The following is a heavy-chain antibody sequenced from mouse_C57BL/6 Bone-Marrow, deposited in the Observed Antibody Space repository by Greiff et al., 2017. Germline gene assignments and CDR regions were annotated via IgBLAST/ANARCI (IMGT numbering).Heavy chain of an antibody. J-gene: IGHJ4*01. CDR2: IYPGSGST. CDR3: ARNYYYGSSYPYAMDY. Sequence: QVQLQQPGAELVKPGASVKMSCKASGYTFTSYWITWVKQRPGQGLEWIGDIYPGSGSTNYNEKFKSKATLTVDTSSSTAYMQLSSLTSEDSAVYYGARNYYYGSSYPYAMDYWGQGTSVTVSS. D-gene: IGHD1-1*01. CDR1: GYTFTSYW. V-gene: IGHV1-55*01.